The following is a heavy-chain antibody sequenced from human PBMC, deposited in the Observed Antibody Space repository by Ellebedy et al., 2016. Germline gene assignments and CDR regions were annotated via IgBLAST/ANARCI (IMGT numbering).Heavy chain of an antibody. CDR3: ARDGRAYGDYGGV. CDR2: ITSSGSYI. J-gene: IGHJ6*02. V-gene: IGHV3-21*06. CDR1: GFMFSVYS. Sequence: GESLKISCAASGFMFSVYSMNWVRQAPGKGLEWVAVITSSGSYIQYADSVKGRFTISRDNVKNSLYLQMNRLRDDDTAVYYCARDGRAYGDYGGVWGQGTTVTVSS. D-gene: IGHD4-17*01.